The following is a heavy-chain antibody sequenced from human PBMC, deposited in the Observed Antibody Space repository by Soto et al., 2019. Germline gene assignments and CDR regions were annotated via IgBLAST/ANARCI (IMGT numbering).Heavy chain of an antibody. CDR2: INAGNGNT. CDR3: ASRGTAADAYYYYGMDV. V-gene: IGHV1-3*01. D-gene: IGHD6-13*01. Sequence: QVQLVQSGAEVKKPGASVKVSCKASGYTFTSYAMHWVRQAPGHRLEWMGWINAGNGNTKYSQKFQGRVTITRDTSASTAYMELSSLRSEDTAVYYCASRGTAADAYYYYGMDVWGQGTTVTVSS. J-gene: IGHJ6*02. CDR1: GYTFTSYA.